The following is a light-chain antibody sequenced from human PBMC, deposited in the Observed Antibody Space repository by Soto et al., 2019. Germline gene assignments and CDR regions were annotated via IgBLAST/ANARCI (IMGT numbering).Light chain of an antibody. CDR2: WAS. J-gene: IGKJ1*01. CDR3: QQYYSTPRT. Sequence: DIVMTQSPDSLAVSLGERATINCKSRQSVLYSSNNKNYLAWYQQKPGQPPKLLIYWASTWEFGVPDRFSGSGSGTDFTLTISSLQAEDVAVYYCQQYYSTPRTFGHGTKVDI. V-gene: IGKV4-1*01. CDR1: QSVLYSSNNKNY.